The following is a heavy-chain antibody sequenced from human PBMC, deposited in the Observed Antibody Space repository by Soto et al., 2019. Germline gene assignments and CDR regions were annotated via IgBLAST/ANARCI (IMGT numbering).Heavy chain of an antibody. D-gene: IGHD3-22*01. CDR3: ERERAGRYDSSGYYPGWFDP. Sequence: ASVKVSCKVSGGTFSSYAISWVRQAPGQGLEWMGGIIPIFGTANYAQKFQGRVTITADESTSTAYMELRSLRSEDTAVYYCERERAGRYDSSGYYPGWFDPWGKGTLVTVSS. J-gene: IGHJ5*02. CDR1: GGTFSSYA. V-gene: IGHV1-69*13. CDR2: IIPIFGTA.